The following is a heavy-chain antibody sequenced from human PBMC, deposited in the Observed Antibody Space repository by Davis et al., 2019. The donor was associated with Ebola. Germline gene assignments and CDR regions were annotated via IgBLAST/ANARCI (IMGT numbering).Heavy chain of an antibody. CDR3: AREGGSYGLYYYGMDV. V-gene: IGHV3-7*01. Sequence: PGGSLRLSCAASGFTFSSYWMSWVRQAPGKGLEWVANIKQDGSEKYYVDSVKGRFTISRDNTKNSLYLQMNSLRAEDTAVYYCAREGGSYGLYYYGMDVWGQGTTVTVSS. J-gene: IGHJ6*02. CDR2: IKQDGSEK. CDR1: GFTFSSYW. D-gene: IGHD1-26*01.